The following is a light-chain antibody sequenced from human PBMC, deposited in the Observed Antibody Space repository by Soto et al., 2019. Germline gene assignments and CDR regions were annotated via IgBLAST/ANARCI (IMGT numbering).Light chain of an antibody. Sequence: DIQMTQSPSTLSASVGDRVTITCRASQSINFWLAWYQQRPGKAPNLLIYDASNLESGVPSRIRGSGSGTEFTLTIISLQPDDFATYYCQQYNSYPYTFGQGTKVEIK. V-gene: IGKV1-5*01. CDR3: QQYNSYPYT. J-gene: IGKJ2*01. CDR2: DAS. CDR1: QSINFW.